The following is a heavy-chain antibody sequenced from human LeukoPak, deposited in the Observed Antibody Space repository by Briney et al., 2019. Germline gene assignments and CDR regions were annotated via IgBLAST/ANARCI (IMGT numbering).Heavy chain of an antibody. CDR2: IGGSGGKT. D-gene: IGHD3-10*01. Sequence: QPGGSLRLSCAASGFTFSSYAMTWVRQAPGKGLEWVSAIGGSGGKTYYADSVKGRFTISRDDSTNTLYLQMNSLRAEDTAVYYCVKEMLTTMVRGVNLDYWGQETLVTVSS. CDR1: GFTFSSYA. J-gene: IGHJ4*02. V-gene: IGHV3-23*01. CDR3: VKEMLTTMVRGVNLDY.